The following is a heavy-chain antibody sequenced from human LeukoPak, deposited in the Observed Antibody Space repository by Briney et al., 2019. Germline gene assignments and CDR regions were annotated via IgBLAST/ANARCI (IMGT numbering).Heavy chain of an antibody. CDR3: ARGNDPITTPEDYMDV. V-gene: IGHV1-18*01. CDR2: ISAYNGNT. CDR1: GYTFTSYG. J-gene: IGHJ6*03. Sequence: ASVKVSCKASGYTFTSYGISWVRQAPGQGLEWMGWISAYNGNTNYAQKLQGRVAMTTDTSTSTAYMELRSLRSDDTAVYYCARGNDPITTPEDYMDVWGKGTTVTVSS. D-gene: IGHD3-3*01.